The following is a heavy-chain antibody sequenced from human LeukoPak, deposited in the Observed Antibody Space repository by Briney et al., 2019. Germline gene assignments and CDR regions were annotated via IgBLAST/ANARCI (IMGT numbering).Heavy chain of an antibody. Sequence: SETLSLTYTVSGGSISSGDYYWSWIRQPPGKGLEWIGYIYYSGSTYYNPSLKSRVTISVDTSKNQFSLKLSSVTAADTAVYYCARARQELTTVNDYFDYWGQGTLVTVSS. CDR1: GGSISSGDYY. D-gene: IGHD4-17*01. V-gene: IGHV4-30-4*01. J-gene: IGHJ4*02. CDR3: ARARQELTTVNDYFDY. CDR2: IYYSGST.